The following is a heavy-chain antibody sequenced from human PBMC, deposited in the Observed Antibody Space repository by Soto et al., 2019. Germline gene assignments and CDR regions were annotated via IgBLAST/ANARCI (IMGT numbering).Heavy chain of an antibody. CDR3: ARVLPGYSYGYDY. CDR2: IIPIFGTA. CDR1: GGTFSSYA. D-gene: IGHD5-18*01. J-gene: IGHJ4*02. Sequence: GASVKVSCKASGGTFSSYAISWVRQAPGQGLEWMEGIIPIFGTANYAQKFQGRVTITADESTSTAYMELSSLRSEETAVYYCARVLPGYSYGYDYWGQGTLVTVSS. V-gene: IGHV1-69*13.